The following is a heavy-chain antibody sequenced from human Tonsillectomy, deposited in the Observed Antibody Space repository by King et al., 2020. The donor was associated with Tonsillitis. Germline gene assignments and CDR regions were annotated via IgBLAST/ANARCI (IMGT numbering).Heavy chain of an antibody. V-gene: IGHV4-39*02. CDR3: AERCYDSGGYYYQFDY. Sequence: QLQESGPGLVKPSETLSLTCTVSGGSISSSSYYWGWIRQPPGKGLEWIGNIYYSGSTSYNPSLKSRVTISVDTSKNHFSLKLSSVTAADTAVYYCAERCYDSGGYYYQFDYWGQGTLVTVSS. CDR2: IYYSGST. CDR1: GGSISSSSYY. D-gene: IGHD3-22*01. J-gene: IGHJ4*02.